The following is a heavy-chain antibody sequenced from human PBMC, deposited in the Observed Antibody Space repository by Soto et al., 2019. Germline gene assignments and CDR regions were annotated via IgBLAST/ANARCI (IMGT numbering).Heavy chain of an antibody. D-gene: IGHD3-9*01. CDR2: ISAYNGNM. V-gene: IGHV1-18*01. CDR1: GYDFTNYG. Sequence: QVRLVQSGAEVKKPGASVKVSCKTYGYDFTNYGINWVRQAPGQVLEWMGWISAYNGNMVYAQNYRGRTTMTTETSTGSAYMGPWSLRTADTAVYYCASGHDILSGWKFTIWGQGSLVTVSS. J-gene: IGHJ4*02. CDR3: ASGHDILSGWKFTI.